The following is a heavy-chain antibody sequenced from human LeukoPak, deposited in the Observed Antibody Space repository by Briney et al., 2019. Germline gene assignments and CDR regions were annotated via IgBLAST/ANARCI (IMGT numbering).Heavy chain of an antibody. D-gene: IGHD3-10*01. CDR2: ISAYNGNT. CDR1: GYTFTSYG. CDR3: ARTRRITMVRGVIRNWFDP. J-gene: IGHJ5*02. Sequence: ASVTVSCKASGYTFTSYGISWVRQAPGQGLEWMGWISAYNGNTNYAQKLQGRVTMTTDTSTSTAYMELRSLRSDDTAVYYCARTRRITMVRGVIRNWFDPWGQGTLVTVSS. V-gene: IGHV1-18*01.